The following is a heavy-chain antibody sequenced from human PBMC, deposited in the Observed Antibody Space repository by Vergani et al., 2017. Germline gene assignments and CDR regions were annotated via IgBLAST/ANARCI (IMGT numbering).Heavy chain of an antibody. Sequence: QVQLQESGPGLVKPSQTLSLTCTVSGGSISSGSYYWSWIRQPAGKGLEWIGRIYTSGSTNYNPSLKSRVTISVDTSKNQFSLKLSCVTAADTAVYYCARVRYYYDSSGYYWYFDLWGRGTLVTVSS. D-gene: IGHD3-22*01. V-gene: IGHV4-61*02. CDR1: GGSISSGSYY. CDR3: ARVRYYYDSSGYYWYFDL. J-gene: IGHJ2*01. CDR2: IYTSGST.